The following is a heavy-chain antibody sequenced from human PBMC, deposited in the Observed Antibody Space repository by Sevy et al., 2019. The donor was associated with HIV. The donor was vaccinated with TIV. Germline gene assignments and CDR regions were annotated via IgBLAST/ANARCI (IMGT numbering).Heavy chain of an antibody. CDR3: ARGYCTGGSCSPGGF. V-gene: IGHV1-18*01. Sequence: ASVKVSCKTSGYTFTSYIISWVRQAPGQRLEWMGWIIPLNGDTKYVQKFQGRVTMSIDTSTSTAYMDLRSLRSDDTAVYYCARGYCTGGSCSPGGFWGQGTLVTVSS. CDR1: GYTFTSYI. J-gene: IGHJ4*02. CDR2: IIPLNGDT. D-gene: IGHD2-15*01.